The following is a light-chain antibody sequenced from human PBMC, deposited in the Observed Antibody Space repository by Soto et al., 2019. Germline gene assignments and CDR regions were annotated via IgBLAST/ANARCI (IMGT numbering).Light chain of an antibody. J-gene: IGLJ1*01. V-gene: IGLV2-14*03. Sequence: QSVLTQPASVSGSPGQSITISCTGTSSDVGAYDFVSWYQQHPDKAPKLMIYEVSNRPSGVSNRFSGSKSVNTATLTISGLQAEDEADNYCSQYTSSSAPVFGTGTKVTVL. CDR2: EVS. CDR1: SSDVGAYDF. CDR3: SQYTSSSAPV.